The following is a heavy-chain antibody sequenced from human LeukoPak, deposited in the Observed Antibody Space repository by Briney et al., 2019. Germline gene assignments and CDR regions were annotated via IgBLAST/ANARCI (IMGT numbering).Heavy chain of an antibody. J-gene: IGHJ4*02. Sequence: ASVKVSCKASGYTFTSYDINWVRQATGQGLEWMGWMNPNSGNTGYAQKFQGRVTITRNTSISTAYMELSSLRSEDTAVYYCARGLKYSYANFDYWGQGTLVTVFS. D-gene: IGHD5-18*01. V-gene: IGHV1-8*03. CDR2: MNPNSGNT. CDR1: GYTFTSYD. CDR3: ARGLKYSYANFDY.